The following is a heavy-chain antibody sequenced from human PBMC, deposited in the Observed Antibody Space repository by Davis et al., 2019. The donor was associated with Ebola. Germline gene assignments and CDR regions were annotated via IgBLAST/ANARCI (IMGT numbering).Heavy chain of an antibody. CDR1: GFSFSAAA. Sequence: GESLKISCAASGFSFSAAAIHRVRQAPGKGLEWVGRIRAKTKNYATAHSESVKGRFTFSRDDSKNTAYLQMHSLKTEDAAVYYCTTLIDFWGQGTLVTVSS. J-gene: IGHJ4*02. CDR3: TTLIDF. CDR2: IRAKTKNYAT. D-gene: IGHD3-22*01. V-gene: IGHV3-73*01.